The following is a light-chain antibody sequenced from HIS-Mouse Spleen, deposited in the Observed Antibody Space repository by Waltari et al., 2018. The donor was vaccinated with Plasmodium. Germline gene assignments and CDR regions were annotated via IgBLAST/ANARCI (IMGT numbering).Light chain of an antibody. V-gene: IGKV1-8*01. J-gene: IGKJ2*01. CDR1: QGISSY. Sequence: AIRMTQSPSSFSASTGDRVTITCRASQGISSYLAWYHQKPGRAPKLLNYAASTLQSGVPSRFSGSGSGTDFTLTISCLQSEDFATYYCQQYYSYPYTFGQGTKLEIK. CDR3: QQYYSYPYT. CDR2: AAS.